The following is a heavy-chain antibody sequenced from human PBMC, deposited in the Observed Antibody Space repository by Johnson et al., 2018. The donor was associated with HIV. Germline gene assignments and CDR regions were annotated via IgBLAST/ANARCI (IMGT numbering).Heavy chain of an antibody. CDR2: ITYDGRNK. J-gene: IGHJ3*02. CDR3: VRDQGSGWPTNAFDI. D-gene: IGHD6-19*01. Sequence: QVQLVESGGGAMQPGKSLRLSCEASGFTFRSYAMHWVRQAPGKGLEWVAVITYDGRNKYYADSVKGRFIIFRDNSKNLTNLQMNGLSDEDTADYYCVRDQGSGWPTNAFDIWGRGTRVTVSS. V-gene: IGHV3-30*04. CDR1: GFTFRSYA.